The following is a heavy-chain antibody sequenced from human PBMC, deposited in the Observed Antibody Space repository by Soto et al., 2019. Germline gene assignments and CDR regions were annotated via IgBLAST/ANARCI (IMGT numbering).Heavy chain of an antibody. CDR1: GGSISTYF. Sequence: SETLSLTCTVSGGSISTYFWSWIRQPPGKGLEWIGNIYYSGTTDYNPSLKSRVTLSVDASKNQFSLRLSSVTAADTAVYYCARDLNSRKAGTQDVPGWGQGTLVTVSS. J-gene: IGHJ4*02. V-gene: IGHV4-59*01. CDR3: ARDLNSRKAGTQDVPG. CDR2: IYYSGTT. D-gene: IGHD6-19*01.